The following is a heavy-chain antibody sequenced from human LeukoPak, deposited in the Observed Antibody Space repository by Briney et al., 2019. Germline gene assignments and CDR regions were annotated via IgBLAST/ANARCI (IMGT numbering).Heavy chain of an antibody. CDR3: ARHGGSGSFDY. CDR1: GGSISSYY. V-gene: IGHV4-59*01. CDR2: IYYSGST. D-gene: IGHD3-3*01. J-gene: IGHJ4*02. Sequence: SSETLSLTCTVSGGSISSYYWSWIRQPPGKGLEWIGYIYYSGSTNYNPSLKSRVIISVDTSKNQFSLKLSSVTAADTAVYYCARHGGSGSFDYWGQGTLVTVSS.